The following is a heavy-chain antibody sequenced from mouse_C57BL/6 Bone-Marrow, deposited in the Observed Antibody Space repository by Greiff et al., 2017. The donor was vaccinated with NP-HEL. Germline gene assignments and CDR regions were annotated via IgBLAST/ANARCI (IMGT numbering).Heavy chain of an antibody. D-gene: IGHD2-10*01. J-gene: IGHJ2*01. Sequence: EVMLVESGAELVRPGASVKLSCTASGFNIKDDYMHWVKQRPEQGLEWIGWIDPENGDTEYASKFQGKATITADTSSNTAYLQLSSLTSEDTAVYYCRSYTRDYFDYWGQGTTLTVSS. V-gene: IGHV14-4*01. CDR2: IDPENGDT. CDR1: GFNIKDDY. CDR3: RSYTRDYFDY.